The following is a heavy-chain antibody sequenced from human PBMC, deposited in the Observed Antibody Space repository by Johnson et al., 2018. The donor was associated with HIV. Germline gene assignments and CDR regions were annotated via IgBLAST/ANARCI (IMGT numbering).Heavy chain of an antibody. J-gene: IGHJ3*02. CDR3: ARDTDDFWSGEGAFDI. CDR2: ISGSGGST. D-gene: IGHD3-3*01. Sequence: QVQLVESGGGVVQPGGSLRLSCAASGFSFSSYGMHWVRQAPGKGLVWVSAISGSGGSTYYADSVKGRFTISRDNSRNTLNLQMNNLRAEDTGVYYCARDTDDFWSGEGAFDIWGQGTMVTVSS. CDR1: GFSFSSYG. V-gene: IGHV3-NL1*01.